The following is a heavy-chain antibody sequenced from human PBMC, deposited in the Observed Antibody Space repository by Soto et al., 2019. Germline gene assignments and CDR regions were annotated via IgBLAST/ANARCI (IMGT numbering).Heavy chain of an antibody. J-gene: IGHJ5*02. CDR1: GYTFTGYY. CDR3: ARTQDGYSYGNNWFDP. CDR2: INPNSGGT. V-gene: IGHV1-2*04. D-gene: IGHD5-18*01. Sequence: ASVKVSCKASGYTFTGYYMHWVRQAPGQGLEWMGWINPNSGGTSYAQKFQGWVTMTRDTSISTAYMELSRLRSDDTAVYYCARTQDGYSYGNNWFDPWGQGTLVTVS.